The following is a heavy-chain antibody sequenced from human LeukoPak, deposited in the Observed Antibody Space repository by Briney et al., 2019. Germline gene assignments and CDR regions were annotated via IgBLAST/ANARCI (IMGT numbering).Heavy chain of an antibody. V-gene: IGHV3-33*06. Sequence: PGRSLRLSCAASGFTFSSYGMHWVRQAPGKGLEGVAVIWYDGSDKYYADSAKGRFTISRDNSRNTLYLQMNSLRAEDTAVYYCAKDQTAFGIAAAGSLIGYWGQGTLVTVSS. CDR3: AKDQTAFGIAAAGSLIGY. CDR1: GFTFSSYG. CDR2: IWYDGSDK. J-gene: IGHJ4*02. D-gene: IGHD6-13*01.